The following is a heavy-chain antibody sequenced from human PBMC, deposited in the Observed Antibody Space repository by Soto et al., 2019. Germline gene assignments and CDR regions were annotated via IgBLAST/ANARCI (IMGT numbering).Heavy chain of an antibody. CDR1: GDSISSSSYY. CDR3: ARLTTVTVYYYYYMDV. Sequence: SETLSLTCTVSGDSISSSSYYWGWIRKPPGKGLEWIGSIYYSGSTNYNPSLKSRVTISVDTSKNQFSLKLSSVTAADTALYYCARLTTVTVYYYYYMDVWGKGTTVTVSS. D-gene: IGHD4-17*01. J-gene: IGHJ6*03. CDR2: IYYSGST. V-gene: IGHV4-39*07.